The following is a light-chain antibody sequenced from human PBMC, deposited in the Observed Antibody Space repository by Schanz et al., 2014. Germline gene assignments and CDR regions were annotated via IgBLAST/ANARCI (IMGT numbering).Light chain of an antibody. Sequence: QSVLTQPPSVSGAPGQRLTISCSGSSSNIGAGKYVNWYRQFPGTAPKLLIYDDTNRPSGVPDRFSGSKSGASASLAITGLQAEDEADYYCSSYAGNNKLLFGGGTKLTVL. CDR1: SSNIGAGKY. V-gene: IGLV1-40*01. CDR2: DDT. J-gene: IGLJ2*01. CDR3: SSYAGNNKLL.